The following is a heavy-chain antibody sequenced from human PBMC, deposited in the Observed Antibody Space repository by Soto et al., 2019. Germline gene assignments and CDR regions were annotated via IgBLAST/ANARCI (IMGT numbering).Heavy chain of an antibody. CDR2: IIPIFGTA. D-gene: IGHD6-6*01. CDR3: ARVPYSSSGFYYYYGMDV. CDR1: GGTFSSYA. V-gene: IGHV1-69*01. J-gene: IGHJ6*02. Sequence: QVQLVQSGAEVKKPGSSVKVSCKASGGTFSSYAISWVRQAPGQGLEWMGGIIPIFGTANYAQKFQGRVTITADESTSIAYMELSSLRSEDTAVYYCARVPYSSSGFYYYYGMDVWGQGTTVTVSS.